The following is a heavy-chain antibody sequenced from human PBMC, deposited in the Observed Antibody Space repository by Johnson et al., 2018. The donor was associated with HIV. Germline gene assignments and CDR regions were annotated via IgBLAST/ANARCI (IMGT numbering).Heavy chain of an antibody. J-gene: IGHJ3*02. CDR3: ARGGRSFDI. CDR2: IRYDGSNK. V-gene: IGHV3-30*02. CDR1: GFTFDDYG. Sequence: QMLLVESGGGVVRPGGSLRLSCAASGFTFDDYGMSWVRQAPGKGLEWVTFIRYDGSNKYYADSVKGRFTISRDNSKNTLYLQMNSLRVEDTAVYYCARGGRSFDIWGQGTVVTVSS.